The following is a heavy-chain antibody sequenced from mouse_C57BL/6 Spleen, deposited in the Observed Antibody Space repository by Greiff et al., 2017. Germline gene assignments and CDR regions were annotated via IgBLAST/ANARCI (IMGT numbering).Heavy chain of an antibody. CDR1: GYTFTSYW. J-gene: IGHJ3*01. D-gene: IGHD2-4*01. CDR2: IYPGSGST. CDR3: ATYYDYGLFAF. Sequence: VQLQESGAELVKPGASVKMSCKASGYTFTSYWITWVKQRPGQGLEWIGDIYPGSGSTNYNEKFKSTATLTVDTSSSTAYMQLSSLTSEDSAVYYCATYYDYGLFAFWGKGTLVTVSA. V-gene: IGHV1-55*01.